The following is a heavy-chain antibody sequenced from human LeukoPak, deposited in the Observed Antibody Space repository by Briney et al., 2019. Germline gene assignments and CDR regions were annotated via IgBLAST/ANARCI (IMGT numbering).Heavy chain of an antibody. CDR2: ISWNSGSI. Sequence: GGSLRLSCAASGFTFDDYAMHWVRQAPGKGLEWVSGISWNSGSIGYADSVKGRFTISRDNAKNSLYLQMNSLRAEDTALYYCARVYYSGGSCYPDYWGQGTLVTVSS. V-gene: IGHV3-9*01. J-gene: IGHJ4*02. CDR1: GFTFDDYA. D-gene: IGHD2-15*01. CDR3: ARVYYSGGSCYPDY.